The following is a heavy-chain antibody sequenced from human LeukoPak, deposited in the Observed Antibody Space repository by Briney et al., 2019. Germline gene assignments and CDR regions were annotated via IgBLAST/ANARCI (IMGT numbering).Heavy chain of an antibody. V-gene: IGHV4-30-4*08. CDR3: ARGYCSSTSCYKPDTFDY. CDR2: IYYSGST. D-gene: IGHD2-2*02. Sequence: SETLSLTCTVSGGSISSGDYYWSWIRQPPGKGLEWIGYIYYSGSTYYNPSLKSRVTISVDTSKNQFSLKLSSVTAADTAVYYCARGYCSSTSCYKPDTFDYWGQGTLVTVSS. J-gene: IGHJ4*02. CDR1: GGSISSGDYY.